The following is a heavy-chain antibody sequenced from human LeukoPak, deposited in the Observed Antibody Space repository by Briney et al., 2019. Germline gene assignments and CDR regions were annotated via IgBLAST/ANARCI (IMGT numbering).Heavy chain of an antibody. CDR1: GGSISNYY. J-gene: IGHJ4*02. Sequence: PSETLSLTCTVSGGSISNYYWSWIRQPPGKGLEWIGYIYYSGSTYYNPSLKSRVTISVDTSKNQFSLKLSSVTAADTAVYYCARESGPKEGVRGLDYWGQGTLVTVSS. CDR2: IYYSGST. CDR3: ARESGPKEGVRGLDY. D-gene: IGHD3-10*01. V-gene: IGHV4-30-4*08.